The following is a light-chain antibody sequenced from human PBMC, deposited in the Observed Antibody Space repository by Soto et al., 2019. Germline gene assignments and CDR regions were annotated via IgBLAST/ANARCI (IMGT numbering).Light chain of an antibody. V-gene: IGLV2-14*01. Sequence: QSALTQPASVSGSPGQSITISCTGTSSDVGGYNFVSWYQQHPGKAPKLMIYEVNNRPSGVSNRFSGSKSGNTASPTISGLQAEDEADYYCSSWTSSTTQVLGGGTQLTVL. J-gene: IGLJ3*02. CDR2: EVN. CDR3: SSWTSSTTQV. CDR1: SSDVGGYNF.